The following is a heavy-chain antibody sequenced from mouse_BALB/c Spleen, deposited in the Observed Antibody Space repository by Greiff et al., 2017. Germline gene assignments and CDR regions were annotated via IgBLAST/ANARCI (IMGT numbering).Heavy chain of an antibody. CDR3: ARDGNYGRFAY. CDR1: GYTFTSYT. CDR2: INPSSGYT. Sequence: QVQLQQSAAELARPGASVKMSCKASGYTFTSYTMHWVKQRPGQGLEWIGYINPSSGYTEYNQKFKDKTTLTADKSSSTAYMQLSSLTSEDSAVYYCARDGNYGRFAYWGQGTLVTVSA. V-gene: IGHV1-4*02. J-gene: IGHJ3*01. D-gene: IGHD2-1*01.